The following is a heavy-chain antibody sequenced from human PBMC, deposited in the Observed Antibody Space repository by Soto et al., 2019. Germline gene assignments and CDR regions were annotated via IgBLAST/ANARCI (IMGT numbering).Heavy chain of an antibody. CDR2: IIPIFGTA. J-gene: IGHJ6*02. CDR3: ARGNGDPRQYYYYGMDV. D-gene: IGHD4-17*01. Sequence: QVQLVQSGAEVKKPGSSVKVSCKASGGTFSSYAISWVRQAPGQGLEWMGRIIPIFGTANYAQKFQGRVTITADEYTSTAYMELSSLRSEDTAVYYCARGNGDPRQYYYYGMDVWGQGTTVTVSS. CDR1: GGTFSSYA. V-gene: IGHV1-69*01.